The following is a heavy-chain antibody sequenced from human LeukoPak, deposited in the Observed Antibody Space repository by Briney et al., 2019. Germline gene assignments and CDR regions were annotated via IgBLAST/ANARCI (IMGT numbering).Heavy chain of an antibody. CDR3: AKYSYYDILTGSFDI. D-gene: IGHD3-9*01. CDR2: ISWNSGSI. V-gene: IGHV3-9*01. J-gene: IGHJ3*02. CDR1: GFTFDDYA. Sequence: GRSLRLSCAASGFTFDDYAMHWVRQAPGKGLEWVSGISWNSGSIGYADSVKGRSTISRDNAKNSLYLQMNSLRAEDTALYYCAKYSYYDILTGSFDIWGQGTMVTVSS.